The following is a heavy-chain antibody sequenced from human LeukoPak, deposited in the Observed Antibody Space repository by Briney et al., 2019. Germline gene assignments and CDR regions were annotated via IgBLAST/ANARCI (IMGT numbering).Heavy chain of an antibody. Sequence: GGSLRLSCAASGFTFSSYAMSWVRQAPGKGLEWVSAISGSGGSTYYADSVKGRFTISRDNSKNTLYLQMNSLRAEDTAVYYCAVDLAYCGGDCYSAFDYWGQGTLVTVSS. CDR1: GFTFSSYA. CDR3: AVDLAYCGGDCYSAFDY. J-gene: IGHJ4*02. V-gene: IGHV3-23*01. D-gene: IGHD2-21*02. CDR2: ISGSGGST.